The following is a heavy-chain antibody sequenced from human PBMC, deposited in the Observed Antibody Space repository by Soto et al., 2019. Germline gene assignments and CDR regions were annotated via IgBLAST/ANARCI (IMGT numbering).Heavy chain of an antibody. V-gene: IGHV4-59*08. Sequence: SETLSLTCTVSGGSISTYYWSWIRQPPGKGLEWIGYIYYRGSANYNPSLKSRVTISVDTSKKQFSLKLSSVTAADTAVYYCGRGGHCTNGVCSALDYWGQGTLVTVSS. J-gene: IGHJ4*02. CDR3: GRGGHCTNGVCSALDY. CDR1: GGSISTYY. D-gene: IGHD2-8*01. CDR2: IYYRGSA.